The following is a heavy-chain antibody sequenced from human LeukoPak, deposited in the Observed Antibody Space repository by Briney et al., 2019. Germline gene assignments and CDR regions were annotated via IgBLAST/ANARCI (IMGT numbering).Heavy chain of an antibody. CDR3: AGGSYNEDY. CDR1: GGSFSGYY. V-gene: IGHV4-59*01. D-gene: IGHD1-26*01. CDR2: IYYSGST. J-gene: IGHJ4*02. Sequence: SETLSLTCAVYGGSFSGYYWSWIRQPPGKGLEWIGYIYYSGSTNYNPSLKSRVTISVDTSKNQFSLKLSSVTAADTAVYYCAGGSYNEDYWGQGTLVPVSS.